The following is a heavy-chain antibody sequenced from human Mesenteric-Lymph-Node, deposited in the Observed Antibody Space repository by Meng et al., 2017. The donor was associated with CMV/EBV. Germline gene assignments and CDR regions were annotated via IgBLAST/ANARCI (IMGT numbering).Heavy chain of an antibody. D-gene: IGHD2-21*01. V-gene: IGHV3-23*01. CDR1: GFSFSRFA. J-gene: IGHJ4*02. Sequence: LSLTCAASGFSFSRFAMNWVRQAPGKGLEWVSSITTGGGTYYADSVKGQFFISRDNSKNTLYLHLNSLRAEDTAIYYCTKDSLFAVSSDWGQGIPVTVSS. CDR3: TKDSLFAVSSD. CDR2: ITTGGGT.